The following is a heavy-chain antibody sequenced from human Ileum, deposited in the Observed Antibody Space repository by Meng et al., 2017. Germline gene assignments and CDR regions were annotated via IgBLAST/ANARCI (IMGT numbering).Heavy chain of an antibody. Sequence: QMQLKEPGPGRVKPLGTLSPPGGVPGGSFSSGNWWGWVRQPPGKGLAWIGEIFHTGNTNYNPSLQSRVSLSIDKSKNQFSLKVISVTAADTAVYYCVNYCSGGKCSPNEKTQHWGQGTLVTVSS. D-gene: IGHD2-15*01. CDR1: GGSFSSGNW. V-gene: IGHV4-4*03. J-gene: IGHJ1*01. CDR3: VNYCSGGKCSPNEKTQH. CDR2: IFHTGNT.